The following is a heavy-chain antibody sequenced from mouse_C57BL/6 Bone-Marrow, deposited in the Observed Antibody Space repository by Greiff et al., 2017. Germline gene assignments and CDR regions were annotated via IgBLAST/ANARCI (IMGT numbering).Heavy chain of an antibody. CDR1: GYTFTDYY. Sequence: EVLLQQSGPELVKPGASVKISCKASGYTFTDYYMNWVKQSHGKSLEWIGDINPNNGGTSYNQKFKGKATLTVDKSSSTAYMELRSLTSEDSAVYYCARSPLYDGYYLMDYWGKGTSVTVSS. V-gene: IGHV1-26*01. CDR3: ARSPLYDGYYLMDY. D-gene: IGHD2-3*01. CDR2: INPNNGGT. J-gene: IGHJ4*01.